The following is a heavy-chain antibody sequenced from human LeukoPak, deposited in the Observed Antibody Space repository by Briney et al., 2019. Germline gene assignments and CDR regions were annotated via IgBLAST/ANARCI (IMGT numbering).Heavy chain of an antibody. D-gene: IGHD3-10*01. J-gene: IGHJ3*02. V-gene: IGHV4-4*07. Sequence: PSETLSLTCSVSGGSFSNYYWNWIRQPAGKGLEYIGRIYTSGTTNYNPSLKSRVTLSVDTSNNQFSLKLNSVTAADTAVYYCAKSNGYGLVDIWGQGTMVTVSS. CDR2: IYTSGTT. CDR3: AKSNGYGLVDI. CDR1: GGSFSNYY.